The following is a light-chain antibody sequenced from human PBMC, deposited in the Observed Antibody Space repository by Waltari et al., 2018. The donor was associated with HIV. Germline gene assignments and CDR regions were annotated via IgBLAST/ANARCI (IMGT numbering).Light chain of an antibody. CDR2: DNT. J-gene: IGLJ3*02. V-gene: IGLV3-21*02. CDR3: QVWDSTSDWV. Sequence: SYVLTQPPSVSVAPGQTASITCGGDNLGTKSVHWYQQKTGQAPVLVVSDNTDRPSVIPERFSGSNSGNTATLTLNRVEAGDEADYYCQVWDSTSDWVFGGGSKLTVL. CDR1: NLGTKS.